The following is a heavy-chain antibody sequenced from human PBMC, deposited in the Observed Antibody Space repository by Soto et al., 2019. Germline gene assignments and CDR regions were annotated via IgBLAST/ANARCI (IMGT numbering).Heavy chain of an antibody. D-gene: IGHD1-1*01. Sequence: QVQLQQWGAGLLKPSETLSLTCAVFGGSVNSGNYYWSWIRQPPGKGLEWIGEMSHSGGTHFNPSLKGRVTISVDTSKNQFSLTMSSVTAADTALYYCARVERGTATTVVDAFDIWGPGTMVTVSS. CDR1: GGSVNSGNYY. CDR3: ARVERGTATTVVDAFDI. J-gene: IGHJ3*02. CDR2: MSHSGGT. V-gene: IGHV4-34*01.